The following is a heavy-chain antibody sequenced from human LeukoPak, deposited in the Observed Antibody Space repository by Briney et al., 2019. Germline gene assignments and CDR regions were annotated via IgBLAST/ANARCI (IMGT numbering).Heavy chain of an antibody. CDR2: IKSKTDGGTT. CDR1: GFTVSSNY. D-gene: IGHD2-8*01. J-gene: IGHJ4*02. V-gene: IGHV3-15*01. Sequence: GGSLRLSCAASGFTVSSNYMSWVRQAPGKGLEWVGRIKSKTDGGTTDYAAPVKGRFTISRDDSKNTLYLQMNSLKTEDTAVYYCTTDSFYCTNGVCYTDKPFDYWGQGTLVTVSS. CDR3: TTDSFYCTNGVCYTDKPFDY.